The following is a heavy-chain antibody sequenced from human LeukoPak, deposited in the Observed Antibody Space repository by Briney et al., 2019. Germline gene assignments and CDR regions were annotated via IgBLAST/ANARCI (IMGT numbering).Heavy chain of an antibody. CDR3: AREASGWYLIDY. V-gene: IGHV3-7*03. CDR1: GFTFSSYW. J-gene: IGHJ4*02. CDR2: IKQDGSEK. D-gene: IGHD6-19*01. Sequence: PGGSLRLSCAASGFTFSSYWMTWVRQTPGKGLEWVATIKQDGSEKYYVDSEKGRFTISRDNARNSLYLQMNSLRAEDTAVYYCAREASGWYLIDYWGQGTLVTVSS.